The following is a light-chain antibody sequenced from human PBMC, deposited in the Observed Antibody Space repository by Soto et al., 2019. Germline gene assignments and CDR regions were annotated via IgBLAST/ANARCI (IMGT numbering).Light chain of an antibody. V-gene: IGLV1-40*01. CDR2: GNS. CDR1: SSNIGAGYD. J-gene: IGLJ2*01. CDR3: QSYDSSLSAV. Sequence: QTVVTQPPSVSGAPGQRVTISCTGSSSNIGAGYDVHWYQQLPGTAPKLLIYGNSNRPSGVPDRFSGSKSGTSDSLAITGLQAEDEADYYCQSYDSSLSAVFGGGTKLTVL.